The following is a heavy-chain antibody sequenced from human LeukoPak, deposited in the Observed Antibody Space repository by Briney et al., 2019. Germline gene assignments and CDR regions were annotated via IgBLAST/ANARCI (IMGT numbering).Heavy chain of an antibody. CDR1: GFTFSSYSM. D-gene: IGHD1-26*01. Sequence: PGGSLRLSCAASGFTFSSYSMIWVRQAPGKGLEWIGEISLTGRTNYNPSLNGRVTMLLDESRNHLSLSLTSVTAADTAIYYCPRESGAFCPFGYWGQGTLVIVPP. J-gene: IGHJ4*02. CDR2: ISLTGRT. CDR3: PRESGAFCPFGY. V-gene: IGHV4-4*02.